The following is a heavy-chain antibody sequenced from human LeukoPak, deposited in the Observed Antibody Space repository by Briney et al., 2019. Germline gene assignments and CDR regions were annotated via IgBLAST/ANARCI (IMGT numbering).Heavy chain of an antibody. CDR1: GIPLSNYG. Sequence: GSLILSCAVSGIPLSNYGMSWVRQAPGKGLEWVAGISDSGGRTNYADSVKGRFTISRDNPKNTLYLQMNSLRAEDTAVYFCAKRGVVIRVILVGFHKEAYYFDSWGQGALVTVSS. CDR3: AKRGVVIRVILVGFHKEAYYFDS. D-gene: IGHD3-22*01. J-gene: IGHJ4*02. CDR2: ISDSGGRT. V-gene: IGHV3-23*01.